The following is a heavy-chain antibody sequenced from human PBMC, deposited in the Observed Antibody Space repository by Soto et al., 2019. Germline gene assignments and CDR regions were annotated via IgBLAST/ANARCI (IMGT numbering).Heavy chain of an antibody. CDR3: ARLARTTVTKRPQIEQKFDY. Sequence: GGSLRLSCAASGFTFSSYSMNWVRQAPGKGLEWVSSISSSSSYIYYADSVKGRFTISRDNAKNSLYLQMNSLRAEDTAVYYCARLARTTVTKRPQIEQKFDYWGQGTLVTVSS. CDR2: ISSSSSYI. J-gene: IGHJ4*02. D-gene: IGHD4-17*01. CDR1: GFTFSSYS. V-gene: IGHV3-21*01.